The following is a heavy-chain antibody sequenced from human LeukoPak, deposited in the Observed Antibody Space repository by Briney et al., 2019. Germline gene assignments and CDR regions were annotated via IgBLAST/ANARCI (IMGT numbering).Heavy chain of an antibody. V-gene: IGHV3-23*01. Sequence: GGSLRLSCAASGFTFINYAMSWVRQAPGKGLEWVSGINGRGHFTNYADSVKGRFTVSRDNSENTLFLQMNSLRAEDTAIYYCAKLGTRRELRSYFDYWGQGIPVTISS. D-gene: IGHD1-1*01. CDR3: AKLGTRRELRSYFDY. CDR2: INGRGHFT. J-gene: IGHJ4*02. CDR1: GFTFINYA.